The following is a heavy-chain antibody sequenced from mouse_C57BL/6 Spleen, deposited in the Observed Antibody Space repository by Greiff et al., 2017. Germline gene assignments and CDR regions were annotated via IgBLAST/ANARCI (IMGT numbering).Heavy chain of an antibody. CDR1: GFTFSSYG. J-gene: IGHJ2*01. D-gene: IGHD1-1*01. Sequence: EVKLVESGGDLVKPGGSLKLSCAASGFTFSSYGMYWVRQTPDKRLEWVATISSGGSYTYYPDSVKGRFTISRDNAKNTLYLQMSSLKSEDTAMYYGARDNYGSSYYFDYWGQGTTLTVSS. CDR3: ARDNYGSSYYFDY. CDR2: ISSGGSYT. V-gene: IGHV5-6*02.